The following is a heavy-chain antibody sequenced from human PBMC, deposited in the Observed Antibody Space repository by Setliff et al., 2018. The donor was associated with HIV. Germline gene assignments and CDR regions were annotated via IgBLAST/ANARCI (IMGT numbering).Heavy chain of an antibody. CDR3: ARWVYNSAWSLDY. V-gene: IGHV4-59*08. CDR2: IYYSGDS. CDR1: GASITSSY. Sequence: PSETLSLTCTVSGASITSSYWTWIRQSPGRGLEYLGYIYYSGDSNYSPSLKSRLSMSLDASTSQFSLRLNSVTAADSATYYCARWVYNSAWSLDYWGQGTLVTVSS. D-gene: IGHD6-19*01. J-gene: IGHJ4*02.